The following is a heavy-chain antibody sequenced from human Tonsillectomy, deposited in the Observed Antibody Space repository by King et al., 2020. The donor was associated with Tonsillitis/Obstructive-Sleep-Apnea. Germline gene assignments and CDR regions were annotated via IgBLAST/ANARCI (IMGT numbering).Heavy chain of an antibody. Sequence: LQLQESGPGLVKPSETLSLTCTVSGGSISSYHWSWIRQPPGKGLEWIGCIYDSGSTNYNPSLKSRVTISVDTSKNQFSLKLSSVTAADTAVYYCVRDMVLEAGGDAFDIWGQGTMVTVSS. CDR3: VRDMVLEAGGDAFDI. D-gene: IGHD3-10*01. J-gene: IGHJ3*02. CDR1: GGSISSYH. V-gene: IGHV4-59*01. CDR2: IYDSGST.